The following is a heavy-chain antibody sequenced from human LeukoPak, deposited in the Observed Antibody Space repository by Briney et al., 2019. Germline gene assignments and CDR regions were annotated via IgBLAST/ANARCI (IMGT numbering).Heavy chain of an antibody. V-gene: IGHV3-23*01. CDR2: ISSSGGST. Sequence: PGGSLRLSCAASGFTVSSNYMSWVRQAPGKGLEWVSDISSSGGSTYYADSVKGRFTISRDNSKNTLYVQLNSLRAEDTAIYYCAKLKDIELGWGIDIWGQGTTVTVS. J-gene: IGHJ6*02. CDR3: AKLKDIELGWGIDI. D-gene: IGHD2-8*01. CDR1: GFTVSSNY.